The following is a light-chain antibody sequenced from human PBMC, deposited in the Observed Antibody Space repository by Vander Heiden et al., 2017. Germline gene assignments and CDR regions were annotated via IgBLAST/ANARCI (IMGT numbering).Light chain of an antibody. V-gene: IGKV3-15*01. CDR1: QSVSSN. Sequence: EIVMTQSPATLSVSPGERATLSCRASQSVSSNLAWYQQKPGQAPRLLIYGASTRATGIPARFSGSGSGTEFTLTISSLQSEDFAVYYCQQDNNWPQTFGQGTLLEIK. CDR3: QQDNNWPQT. J-gene: IGKJ5*01. CDR2: GAS.